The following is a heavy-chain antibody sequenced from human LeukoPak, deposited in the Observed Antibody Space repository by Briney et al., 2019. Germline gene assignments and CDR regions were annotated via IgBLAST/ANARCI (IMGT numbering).Heavy chain of an antibody. D-gene: IGHD6-25*01. CDR2: IWFDGSNK. CDR1: GFTFSSYG. CDR3: ARLSGTWFDP. Sequence: GGSLRLSCAASGFTFSSYGMHWVRQAPGKGLEWVAVIWFDGSNKFYRDSVRGRFTISRDDSKNTLYLQMHSLRVEDTAVYYCARLSGTWFDPWGQGTLVTVSS. J-gene: IGHJ5*02. V-gene: IGHV3-33*01.